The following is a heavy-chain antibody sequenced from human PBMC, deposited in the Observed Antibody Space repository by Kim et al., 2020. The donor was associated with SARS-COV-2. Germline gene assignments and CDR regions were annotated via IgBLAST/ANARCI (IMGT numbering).Heavy chain of an antibody. CDR1: GYTFTSYY. D-gene: IGHD5-18*01. V-gene: IGHV1-46*01. J-gene: IGHJ4*02. CDR2: INPSGGST. CDR3: ARGRIQLWGPPAFCDY. Sequence: ASVKVSCKASGYTFTSYYMHWVRQAPGQGLEWMGIINPSGGSTSYAQKFQGRVTMTRDTSTSTVYMELSSLRSEDTAVYYCARGRIQLWGPPAFCDYWGQGTLVTVSS.